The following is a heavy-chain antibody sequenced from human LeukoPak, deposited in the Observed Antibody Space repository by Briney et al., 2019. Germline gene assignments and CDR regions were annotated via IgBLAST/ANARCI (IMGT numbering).Heavy chain of an antibody. Sequence: GGSLRLSCAASGFTFSSYSMNWVRQAPGKGLEWVAYITSSSTTIHYADSVKGRFTISRDNAKNSLYLQMNSLRAEDTAVYYCTRDPHSLDYWGQGTPVTVAS. CDR3: TRDPHSLDY. CDR2: ITSSSTTI. V-gene: IGHV3-48*01. CDR1: GFTFSSYS. D-gene: IGHD1-26*01. J-gene: IGHJ4*02.